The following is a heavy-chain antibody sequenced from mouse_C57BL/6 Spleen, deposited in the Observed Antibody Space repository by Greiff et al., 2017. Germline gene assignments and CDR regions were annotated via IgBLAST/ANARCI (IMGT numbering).Heavy chain of an antibody. D-gene: IGHD1-1*01. CDR2: IRSGSSTI. CDR1: GFTFSDYG. V-gene: IGHV5-17*01. J-gene: IGHJ2*01. CDR3: AKGSPPHYYGSSPSCFDY. Sequence: DVKLVESGGGLVKPGGSLKLSCAASGFTFSDYGMHWVRQAPEKGLEWVEYIRSGSSTIYYADTVKGRFTISRDTAKNTLFLQMTSLRSEDTARYYCAKGSPPHYYGSSPSCFDYWGQGTTLTVSS.